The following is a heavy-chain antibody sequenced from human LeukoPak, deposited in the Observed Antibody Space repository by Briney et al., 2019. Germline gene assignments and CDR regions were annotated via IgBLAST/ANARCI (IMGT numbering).Heavy chain of an antibody. V-gene: IGHV3-30*04. D-gene: IGHD2-15*01. Sequence: GGSLRLSCAASGFTFSSYAMHWVRQAPGKGLKWVAVISYDGSNKFYADSVKGRFTISRDNSKNTLYLQMNSLRAEDTAVYYCASTLTDSIDYWGQGTLVTVSS. CDR1: GFTFSSYA. CDR2: ISYDGSNK. CDR3: ASTLTDSIDY. J-gene: IGHJ4*02.